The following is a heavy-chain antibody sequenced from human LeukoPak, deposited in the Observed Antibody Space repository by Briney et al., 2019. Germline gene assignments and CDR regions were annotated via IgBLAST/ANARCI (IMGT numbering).Heavy chain of an antibody. Sequence: SVKVSCKASGGTFSSYAISWVRQAPGQGLEWMGGIIPIFGTANYAQKFQGRVTITTDESTSTAYMELSSLRSEDTAVYYCARPSAYGEDAFDVWGQGTMVTVSS. V-gene: IGHV1-69*05. CDR3: ARPSAYGEDAFDV. CDR2: IIPIFGTA. J-gene: IGHJ3*01. CDR1: GGTFSSYA. D-gene: IGHD2-21*01.